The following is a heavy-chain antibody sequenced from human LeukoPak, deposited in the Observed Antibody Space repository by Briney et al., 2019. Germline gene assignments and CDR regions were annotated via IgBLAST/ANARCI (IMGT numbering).Heavy chain of an antibody. J-gene: IGHJ4*02. V-gene: IGHV3-23*01. CDR2: ISGSGGST. D-gene: IGHD3-22*01. CDR1: GLSFSFYA. CDR3: AKGKSYPYYYDSSGYYTLFDY. Sequence: GGSLRLSCAASGLSFSFYAMSWVRQAPGKGLEWVSAISGSGGSTYYADSVKGRFTISRDNSKNTLYLQMNSLRAEDTAVYYCAKGKSYPYYYDSSGYYTLFDYWGQGTLVTVSS.